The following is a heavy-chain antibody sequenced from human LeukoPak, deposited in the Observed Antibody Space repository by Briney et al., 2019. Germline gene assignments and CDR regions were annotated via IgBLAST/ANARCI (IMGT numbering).Heavy chain of an antibody. V-gene: IGHV3-30*18. J-gene: IGHJ4*02. Sequence: GRSLRLSCAASGFTFSSYGMHWVRQAPGKGLEWVAVISYDGSNKYYADSVKGRFTISRDNSKNTLYLQMNSLRAEDTAVYYCAKPTAGASDYWGQGTLVTVSP. CDR2: ISYDGSNK. CDR3: AKPTAGASDY. CDR1: GFTFSSYG. D-gene: IGHD1-1*01.